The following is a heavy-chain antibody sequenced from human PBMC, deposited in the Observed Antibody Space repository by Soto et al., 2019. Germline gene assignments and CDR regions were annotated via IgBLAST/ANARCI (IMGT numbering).Heavy chain of an antibody. J-gene: IGHJ4*02. Sequence: VQLVDSGGGSVQPGGSLRLSCAASGFTFSNFWMHWVRQGPGMGLVWVSGSNGDATKIAYANSVRGRFAISRDKAKNTLYLQMNSLRAGDTAVYLCVRDGWAVAENWGQGTVVTVSS. CDR2: SNGDATKI. D-gene: IGHD6-19*01. V-gene: IGHV3-74*01. CDR3: VRDGWAVAEN. CDR1: GFTFSNFW.